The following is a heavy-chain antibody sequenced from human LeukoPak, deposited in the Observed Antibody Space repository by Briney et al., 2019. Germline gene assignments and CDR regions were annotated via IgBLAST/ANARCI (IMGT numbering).Heavy chain of an antibody. Sequence: GESLKISCKGSGHSFTNYWIGWVRQMPGKGVEWMGNIYPGDSDTRYSTSFQGQDTISGDKSISTAYLQWSSLKASDTAIYYCVRHRGLNSAAFYFDSWGQGTLVTVSS. CDR3: VRHRGLNSAAFYFDS. D-gene: IGHD2/OR15-2a*01. CDR2: IYPGDSDT. J-gene: IGHJ4*02. V-gene: IGHV5-51*01. CDR1: GHSFTNYW.